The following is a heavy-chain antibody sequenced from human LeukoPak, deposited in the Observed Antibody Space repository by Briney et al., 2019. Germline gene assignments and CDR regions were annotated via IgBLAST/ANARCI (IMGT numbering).Heavy chain of an antibody. J-gene: IGHJ3*02. CDR2: ISGSGGST. CDR1: GFTFSSYG. V-gene: IGHV3-23*01. D-gene: IGHD2-15*01. Sequence: GGSLRLPCAASGFTFSSYGMSWVRQAPGKGLEWVSAISGSGGSTYYADSVKGRFTISRDNSKNTLYLQMNSLRAEDTAVYYCAKLGYCSGGSCYKDAFDIWGQGTMVTVSS. CDR3: AKLGYCSGGSCYKDAFDI.